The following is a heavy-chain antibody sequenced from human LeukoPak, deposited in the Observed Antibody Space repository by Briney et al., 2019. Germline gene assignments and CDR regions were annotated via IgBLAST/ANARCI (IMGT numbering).Heavy chain of an antibody. CDR2: ISSSSSYI. D-gene: IGHD5-18*01. J-gene: IGHJ4*02. V-gene: IGHV3-21*01. Sequence: GSLRLSYAASGFTFSSYSMNWVRQAPGKGLEWVSSISSSSSYIYYADSVKGRFTISRDNAKNSLYLQMNSLRAEDTAVYYCARGLSGYSYGYYFDYWGQGTLVTVSS. CDR1: GFTFSSYS. CDR3: ARGLSGYSYGYYFDY.